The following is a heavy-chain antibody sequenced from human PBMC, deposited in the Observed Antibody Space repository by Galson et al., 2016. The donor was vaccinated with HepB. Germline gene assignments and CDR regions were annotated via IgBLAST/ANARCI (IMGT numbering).Heavy chain of an antibody. CDR1: GGSISSTNYY. D-gene: IGHD3-22*01. CDR2: IYYSGST. Sequence: SETLSLTCTVSGGSISSTNYYWGWIRQSPGKGLEWIGTIYYSGSTYYNPTLESRVPISVDTSRNQFSLKPTSVTAADTAVYSRARHRGIGRQWLYWYFDLWGRGTLVAVSS. J-gene: IGHJ2*01. V-gene: IGHV4-39*01. CDR3: ARHRGIGRQWLYWYFDL.